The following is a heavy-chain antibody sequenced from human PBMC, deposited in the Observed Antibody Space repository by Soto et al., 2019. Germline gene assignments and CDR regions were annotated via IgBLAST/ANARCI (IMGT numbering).Heavy chain of an antibody. Sequence: GGSVRLSCAASGFTFSGSAMHWVRQASGKGLEWVGRIRSKANSYATAYAASVKGRFTISRDDSKNTAYLQMNSLKTEDTAVYYCTRGKNVLYYYYGMDVWGQGTTVTVSS. J-gene: IGHJ6*02. V-gene: IGHV3-73*01. CDR3: TRGKNVLYYYYGMDV. CDR2: IRSKANSYAT. CDR1: GFTFSGSA. D-gene: IGHD3-16*01.